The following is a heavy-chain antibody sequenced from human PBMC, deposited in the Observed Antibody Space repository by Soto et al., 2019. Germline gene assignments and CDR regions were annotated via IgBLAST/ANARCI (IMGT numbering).Heavy chain of an antibody. CDR2: IKEDGSEK. CDR3: ARGRGYSCFDY. V-gene: IGHV3-7*01. CDR1: GFTFSSSW. J-gene: IGHJ4*02. Sequence: GGSLRLSCAASGFTFSSSWVNWVRQAPGKGLEWVAGIKEDGSEKYYVDFVKGRFTISRDNVENSLYLQMNSLRGEDTAVYFCARGRGYSCFDYWGLGTLV. D-gene: IGHD5-18*01.